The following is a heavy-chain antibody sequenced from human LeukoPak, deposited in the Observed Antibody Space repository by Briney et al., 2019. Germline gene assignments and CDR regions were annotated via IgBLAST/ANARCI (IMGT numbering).Heavy chain of an antibody. CDR3: ARTTAWARTKFDY. CDR1: GYIFTGYG. D-gene: IGHD1-14*01. J-gene: IGHJ4*02. V-gene: IGHV1-18*01. Sequence: GASAKVSCKASGYIFTGYGFTWVRQAPGQGLEWMGWISAYSDNANYAQNLQGRVTMTTDTSTSTAYMELRSLRSDDTAVYYCARTTAWARTKFDYWGQGTLVTVSS. CDR2: ISAYSDNA.